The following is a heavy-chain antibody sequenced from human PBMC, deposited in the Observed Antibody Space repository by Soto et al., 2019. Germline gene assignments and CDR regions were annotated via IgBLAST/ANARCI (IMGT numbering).Heavy chain of an antibody. CDR2: VNHNGRN. CDR1: GGSFTGYF. J-gene: IGHJ3*01. V-gene: IGHV4-34*01. Sequence: TLSLTCDVYGGSFTGYFWNWIRQSPGKGLEWIGKVNHNGRNNYNPSLKSRVTISLDMSKNQISLKLTSVTAADTAVYYCARGGSSDWQVAFDFWGQGTMVTVSS. D-gene: IGHD6-19*01. CDR3: ARGGSSDWQVAFDF.